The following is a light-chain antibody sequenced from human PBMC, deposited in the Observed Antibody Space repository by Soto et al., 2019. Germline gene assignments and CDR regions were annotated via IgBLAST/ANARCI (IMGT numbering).Light chain of an antibody. J-gene: IGKJ2*01. Sequence: EIVLTQSPGTLSLSPGERATLSCRASQSVSSSSYLAWYQQKPGQAPRLLIYGASSRATGIPDRFSGSGSATHFTLTISKLEPDDFAVCYCRQYGCSPSSTFGQGTKLEIK. CDR3: RQYGCSPSST. V-gene: IGKV3-20*01. CDR1: QSVSSSSY. CDR2: GAS.